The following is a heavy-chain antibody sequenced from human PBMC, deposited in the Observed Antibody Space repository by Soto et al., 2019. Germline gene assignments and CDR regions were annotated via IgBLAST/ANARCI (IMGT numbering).Heavy chain of an antibody. CDR3: ARDVSNSVDY. CDR2: IGSDGRST. Sequence: EVQLVESGGGLVQPGGSLRLSCAASGFTFSTYWMHWVRQVPGKGLVWVSRIGSDGRSTNYADSVKDRFTISRDNTKNTLYLQMNSLRGEDTAVYYCARDVSNSVDYWGQGTLVTVSS. CDR1: GFTFSTYW. V-gene: IGHV3-74*01. J-gene: IGHJ4*02. D-gene: IGHD4-4*01.